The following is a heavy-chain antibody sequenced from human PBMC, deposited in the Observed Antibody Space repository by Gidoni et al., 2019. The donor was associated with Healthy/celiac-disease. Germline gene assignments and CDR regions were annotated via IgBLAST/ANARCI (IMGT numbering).Heavy chain of an antibody. Sequence: QITLKESGPTLVKPTQTLTLTCTFSGFSLSTSGVGVGWIRQPPGKALEWLALIYWDDDKRYSPSLKSRLTITEDTSKNQVVLTMTKMDPADTATYYCAHTLVNYYYYGMDVWGQGTTVTVSS. CDR2: IYWDDDK. D-gene: IGHD3-9*01. CDR3: AHTLVNYYYYGMDV. J-gene: IGHJ6*02. CDR1: GFSLSTSGVG. V-gene: IGHV2-5*02.